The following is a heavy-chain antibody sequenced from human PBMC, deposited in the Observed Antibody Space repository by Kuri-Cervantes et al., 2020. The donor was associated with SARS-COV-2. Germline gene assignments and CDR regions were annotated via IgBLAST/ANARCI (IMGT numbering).Heavy chain of an antibody. Sequence: GESLKISCAASGFTFSSYSMNWVRQAPGKGPEWVSYISSSSSTIYYADSVKGRFTISRDNAKNSLYLQMNSLRAEDTAVYYCARDRRLYYDFWSGYYMDVWGKGTTVTVSS. CDR3: ARDRRLYYDFWSGYYMDV. CDR2: ISSSSSTI. V-gene: IGHV3-48*01. J-gene: IGHJ6*03. D-gene: IGHD3-3*01. CDR1: GFTFSSYS.